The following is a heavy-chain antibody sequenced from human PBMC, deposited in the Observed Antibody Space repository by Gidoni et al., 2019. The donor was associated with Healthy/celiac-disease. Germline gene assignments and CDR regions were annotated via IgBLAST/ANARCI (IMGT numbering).Heavy chain of an antibody. V-gene: IGHV3-9*01. CDR2: ISWNSGSI. D-gene: IGHD4-17*01. J-gene: IGHJ6*02. Sequence: EVQLVESGGGLVQPGRSLRLSCAASGFTFDDYAMHWVRQAPGKGLEWVSGISWNSGSIGYADSVKGRFTISRDNAKNSLYLQMNSLRAEDTALYYCAKVRDYGDLYGMDVWGQGTTVTVSS. CDR1: GFTFDDYA. CDR3: AKVRDYGDLYGMDV.